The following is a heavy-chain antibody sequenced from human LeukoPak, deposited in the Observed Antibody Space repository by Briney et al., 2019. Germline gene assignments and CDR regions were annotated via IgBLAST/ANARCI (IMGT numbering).Heavy chain of an antibody. CDR1: GFTFSSYG. D-gene: IGHD5-12*01. CDR2: ISGSGVIT. V-gene: IGHV3-23*01. J-gene: IGHJ4*02. Sequence: PGGSLRLSCAASGFTFSSYGMHWVRQAPGKGLEWVSGISGSGVITYYADSVKGRFTISRDNSKNTLDLQMNSLRAEDTAVYYCAKDDAWVRYQDWGQGTLVTVSS. CDR3: AKDDAWVRYQD.